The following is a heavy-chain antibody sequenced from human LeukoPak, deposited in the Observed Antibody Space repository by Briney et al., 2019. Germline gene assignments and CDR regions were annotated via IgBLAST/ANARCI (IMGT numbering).Heavy chain of an antibody. CDR1: GGTFSSYA. V-gene: IGHV1-2*02. CDR3: ARVTDTAMVTGYYFDY. J-gene: IGHJ4*02. D-gene: IGHD5-18*01. Sequence: ASVKVSCKASGGTFSSYAISWVRQAPGQGLEWMGWINPNSGGTNYAQKFQGRVTMTRDTSISTAYMELSRLRSDDTAVYYCARVTDTAMVTGYYFDYWGQGTLVTVSS. CDR2: INPNSGGT.